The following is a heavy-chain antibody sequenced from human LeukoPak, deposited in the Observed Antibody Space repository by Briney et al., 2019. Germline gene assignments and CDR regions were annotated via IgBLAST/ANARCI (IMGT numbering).Heavy chain of an antibody. Sequence: AASVKVSCKASGGTFSHYAISWVRQAPGQGLEWMGGIIPLFRTSNYPQKFQGRVTVTTDESTSTAYMELSSLRFEDTAVYYCSTSVPGYSCGWYSWGQGTLVTVSS. CDR2: IIPLFRTS. CDR3: STSVPGYSCGWYS. CDR1: GGTFSHYA. D-gene: IGHD6-19*01. J-gene: IGHJ4*02. V-gene: IGHV1-69*05.